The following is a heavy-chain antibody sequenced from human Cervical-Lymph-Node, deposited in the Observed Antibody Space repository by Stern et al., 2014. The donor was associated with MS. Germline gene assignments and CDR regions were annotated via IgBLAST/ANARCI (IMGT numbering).Heavy chain of an antibody. CDR3: AHLTTATALDY. CDR2: IYWDDDK. CDR1: GFSLSTSGVG. Sequence: QITLKESGPTLVKPTQTLTLTCTFSGFSLSTSGVGVGWIRQPPGKALEWLALIYWDDDKRYSPSLESRLTITKDTSKNLVSLTMTNMDPVDTATYYCAHLTTATALDYWGPGTLVTVSS. J-gene: IGHJ4*02. V-gene: IGHV2-5*02. D-gene: IGHD1-1*01.